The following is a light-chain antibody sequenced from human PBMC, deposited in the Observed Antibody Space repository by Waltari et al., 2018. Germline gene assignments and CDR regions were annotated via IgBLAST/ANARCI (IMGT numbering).Light chain of an antibody. CDR3: CSYAGSSTFVV. Sequence: QSALTHPASVSGSPGQSLPISCPRTSSNVGSYNLVSWYQQHPGKAPKLMIYEVSKRPSGVSNRFSGSKSGNTASLTISGLQAEDEADYYCCSYAGSSTFVVFGGGTKLTVL. J-gene: IGLJ2*01. CDR1: SSNVGSYNL. V-gene: IGLV2-23*02. CDR2: EVS.